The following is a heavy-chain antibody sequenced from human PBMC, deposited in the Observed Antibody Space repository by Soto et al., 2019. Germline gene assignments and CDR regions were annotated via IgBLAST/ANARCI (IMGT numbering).Heavy chain of an antibody. Sequence: QLQLQESGSGLVKPSQTLSLTCAVSGGSIRSGGYSWSWIRQPPGKGLEWIGYIYHSGSTYYNPSLKSRVTISVDRSKHQFTLKLSSVTAADTAVYYCAGGIAARPLGYWGQGTLVTVSS. CDR1: GGSIRSGGYS. V-gene: IGHV4-30-2*01. CDR3: AGGIAARPLGY. CDR2: IYHSGST. D-gene: IGHD6-6*01. J-gene: IGHJ4*02.